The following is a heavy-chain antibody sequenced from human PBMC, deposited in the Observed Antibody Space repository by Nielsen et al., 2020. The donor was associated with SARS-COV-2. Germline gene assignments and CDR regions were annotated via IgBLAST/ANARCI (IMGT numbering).Heavy chain of an antibody. CDR2: ISSSSSYT. Sequence: GESLKISCAASGFTFNDYYMSWIRQAPGKGLEWVSYISSSSSYTNYADSVKGRFTISRDNAENSLYLQMNSLRAEDTALYYCAKVSPYSSSFSAFDIWGQGTMVTVSS. CDR3: AKVSPYSSSFSAFDI. D-gene: IGHD6-13*01. V-gene: IGHV3-11*05. J-gene: IGHJ3*02. CDR1: GFTFNDYY.